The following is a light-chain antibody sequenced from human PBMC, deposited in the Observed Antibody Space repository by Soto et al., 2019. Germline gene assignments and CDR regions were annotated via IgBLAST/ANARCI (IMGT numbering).Light chain of an antibody. CDR1: ENVNSN. CDR2: DAS. V-gene: IGKV3-11*01. J-gene: IGKJ5*01. CDR3: HQRQYWPPIT. Sequence: EIVLTQSPGTLSLSPGERATLSCRASENVNSNVAWWYQQKPGQTPRLLISDASNRATGIPARFSGSGSGTDFTLTISSLEPEDFAVYYCHQRQYWPPITFGQGTRLEIK.